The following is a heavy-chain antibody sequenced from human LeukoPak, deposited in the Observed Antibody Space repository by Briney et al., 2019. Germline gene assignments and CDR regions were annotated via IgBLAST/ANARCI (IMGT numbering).Heavy chain of an antibody. Sequence: VGSLRLSCAASGFTFSNAWMSWVRQAPGKGLEWVGRIKSETDGGTTDYAAPVKGRFTISRDDSKDTLYLQMNSLKTEDTAMYYCTTLRSTWGYWGQGTLVTVSS. CDR1: GFTFSNAW. D-gene: IGHD7-27*01. CDR3: TTLRSTWGY. J-gene: IGHJ4*02. V-gene: IGHV3-15*01. CDR2: IKSETDGGTT.